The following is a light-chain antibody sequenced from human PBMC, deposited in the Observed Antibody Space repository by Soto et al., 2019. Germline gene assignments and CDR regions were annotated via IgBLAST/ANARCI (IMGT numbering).Light chain of an antibody. V-gene: IGKV1-9*01. CDR2: DAG. CDR3: QQLNSYPLT. CDR1: QGIRSY. Sequence: DIQLTQSPSFLSASVGDRVTITCRAGQGIRSYLAWYQQNPGKAPKLLIYDAGTLQSGVPSRFSGSGSGTEFTLTISSLQPEDFATYYCQQLNSYPLTFGGGTKVDIK. J-gene: IGKJ4*01.